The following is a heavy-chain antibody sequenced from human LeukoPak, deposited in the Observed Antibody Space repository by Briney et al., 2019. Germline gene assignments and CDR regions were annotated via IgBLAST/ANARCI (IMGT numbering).Heavy chain of an antibody. CDR3: VRAVAAAGDFDY. CDR1: GGSFSGYY. CDR2: INHSGST. D-gene: IGHD6-13*01. Sequence: KPSETLSLTCAVYGGSFSGYYWSWIRQPPGKGLEWIGEINHSGSTNYNPSLKSRVTISVDTSKNQFSLKLSSVTAADTAVYYCVRAVAAAGDFDYWGQGTLVTVSS. J-gene: IGHJ4*02. V-gene: IGHV4-34*01.